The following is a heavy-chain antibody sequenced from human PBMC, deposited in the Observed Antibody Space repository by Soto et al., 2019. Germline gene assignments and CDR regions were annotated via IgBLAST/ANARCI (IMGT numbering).Heavy chain of an antibody. J-gene: IGHJ5*02. CDR2: ISYDGSNK. D-gene: IGHD3-3*01. CDR3: AKEVGHYDFWSGSNWFDP. CDR1: GFTFSSYG. Sequence: QVQLVESGGGVVQPGRSLRLSCAASGFTFSSYGMHWVRQAPGKGLEWVAVISYDGSNKYYADSVKGRFTISGDNSKNTLYLQMNSLRAEDTAVYYCAKEVGHYDFWSGSNWFDPWGQGTLVTVSS. V-gene: IGHV3-30*18.